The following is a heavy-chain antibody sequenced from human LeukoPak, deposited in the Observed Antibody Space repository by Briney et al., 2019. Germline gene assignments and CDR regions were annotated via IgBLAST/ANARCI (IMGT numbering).Heavy chain of an antibody. CDR2: IIPIFGTA. J-gene: IGHJ5*02. CDR1: GGTFSSYA. V-gene: IGHV1-69*13. CDR3: ARDQFGEFQGDNWFDP. Sequence: ASVKVSCKASGGTFSSYAISWVRQAPGQGLEWMGGIIPIFGTANYAQKFQGRVTITADESTSTAYTELSSLRSEDTAVYYCARDQFGEFQGDNWFDPWGQGTLVTVSS. D-gene: IGHD3-10*01.